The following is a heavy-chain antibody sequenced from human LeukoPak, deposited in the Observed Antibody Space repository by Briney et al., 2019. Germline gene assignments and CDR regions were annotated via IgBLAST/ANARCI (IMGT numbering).Heavy chain of an antibody. V-gene: IGHV3-21*01. CDR3: ARDVKSCSGGTCYGADY. CDR2: ITTSSSDL. CDR1: GITFSTYS. J-gene: IGHJ4*02. Sequence: GGSLKLSCEASGITFSTYSMNWVRQAPGQGLEWVSCITTSSSDLYYADSVKGRFTISRDNAKNSLYLQMNSLRAEDTAVYYCARDVKSCSGGTCYGADYWGQGTLVTVSS. D-gene: IGHD2-15*01.